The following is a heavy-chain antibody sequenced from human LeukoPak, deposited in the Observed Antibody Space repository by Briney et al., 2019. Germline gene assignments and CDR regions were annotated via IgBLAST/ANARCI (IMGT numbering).Heavy chain of an antibody. V-gene: IGHV3-9*01. CDR2: ISWNSGSI. Sequence: SGGSLRLSCAASGFTFSSYAMSWVRQAPGKGLEWVSGISWNSGSIGYADSVKGRFTISRDNAKNSLYLQMNSLRAEDTAVYYCARVGGSGSYYADYFDYWGQGTLVTVSS. CDR3: ARVGGSGSYYADYFDY. CDR1: GFTFSSYA. J-gene: IGHJ4*02. D-gene: IGHD3-10*01.